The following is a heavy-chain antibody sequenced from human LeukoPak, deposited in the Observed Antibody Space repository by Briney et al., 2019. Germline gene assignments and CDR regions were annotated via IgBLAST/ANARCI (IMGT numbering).Heavy chain of an antibody. CDR2: INHSGST. J-gene: IGHJ4*02. Sequence: SETLSLTCAVDGGSFSDYYWNWIRQPPGKGLEWIGEINHSGSTNYNPSLKSRVTISVDTSKNQFSLKLSSVTAADTAVYYCASVGYCSGGSCPARYYFDYWGQGTLVTVSS. CDR1: GGSFSDYY. V-gene: IGHV4-34*01. CDR3: ASVGYCSGGSCPARYYFDY. D-gene: IGHD2-15*01.